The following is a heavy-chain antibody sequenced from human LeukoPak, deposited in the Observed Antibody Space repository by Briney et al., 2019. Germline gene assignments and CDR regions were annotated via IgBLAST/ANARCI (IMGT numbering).Heavy chain of an antibody. CDR2: MSPRGGST. J-gene: IGHJ4*02. V-gene: IGHV1-8*01. CDR1: GYSFTSYD. Sequence: ASMKVSCKASGYSFTSYDINWVRQAPGQGPEWMGWMSPRGGSTGYAQKFQGRVAMTSDTSISTAYMELSRLTSDDTAVYYCARTPPNWGADYWGQGTLVTVSS. D-gene: IGHD7-27*01. CDR3: ARTPPNWGADY.